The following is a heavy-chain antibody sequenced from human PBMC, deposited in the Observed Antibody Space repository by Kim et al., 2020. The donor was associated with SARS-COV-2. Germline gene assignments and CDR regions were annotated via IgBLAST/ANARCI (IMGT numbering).Heavy chain of an antibody. CDR3: AKDMGGLRYFDWFD. CDR2: IWYDGSNK. D-gene: IGHD3-9*01. V-gene: IGHV3-33*06. CDR1: GFTFSSYA. Sequence: GGSLRLSCAASGFTFSSYAMHWVRQAPGKGLEWVAVIWYDGSNKYYADSVKGRFTISRDNSKNTLYLQMNSLRAEDTAVYYCAKDMGGLRYFDWFDWGQG. J-gene: IGHJ1*01.